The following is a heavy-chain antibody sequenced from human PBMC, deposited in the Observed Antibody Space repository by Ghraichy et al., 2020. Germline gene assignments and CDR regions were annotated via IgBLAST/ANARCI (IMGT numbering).Heavy chain of an antibody. D-gene: IGHD1-1*01. CDR2: INPSTCAT. J-gene: IGHJ4*02. CDR1: GYTFTDYY. V-gene: IGHV1-2*02. CDR3: ARGSAADWNFIY. Sequence: ASVKVSCEASGYTFTDYYLQWVRQAPGQGLELMGWINPSTCATNHAQKFQDKVTMTRDTSITTAYMELSSLRSEDTAVFYCARGSAADWNFIYGGQGTWVTVSS.